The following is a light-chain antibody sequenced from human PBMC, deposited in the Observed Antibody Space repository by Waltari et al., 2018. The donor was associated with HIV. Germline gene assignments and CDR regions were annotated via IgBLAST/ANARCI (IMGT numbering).Light chain of an antibody. V-gene: IGLV2-14*03. CDR2: DFC. Sequence: QSALTQPASVSGSPGQSITIPCTGTSSAVGGYNYVSWYQQHPGKAPKLMVYDFCNRPSGVSKRFSGSKAGNTASLTISGLQAEDEAEYYCSSYTSSSTLVFGGGTKLTVL. CDR3: SSYTSSSTLV. J-gene: IGLJ2*01. CDR1: SSAVGGYNY.